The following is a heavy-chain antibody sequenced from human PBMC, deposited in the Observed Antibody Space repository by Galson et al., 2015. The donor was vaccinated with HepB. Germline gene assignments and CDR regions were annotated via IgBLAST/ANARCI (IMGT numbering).Heavy chain of an antibody. V-gene: IGHV3-23*01. Sequence: SLRLSCAASGFTFSSYAMSWVRQAPGKGLEWVSGISGSGGSTYYADSVKGRLTISRDNSKNTLYLQMNSLRAEDTAVYYCAKDHSIAVATTSAFDIWGQGTMVTVSS. CDR1: GFTFSSYA. CDR2: ISGSGGST. D-gene: IGHD6-19*01. J-gene: IGHJ3*02. CDR3: AKDHSIAVATTSAFDI.